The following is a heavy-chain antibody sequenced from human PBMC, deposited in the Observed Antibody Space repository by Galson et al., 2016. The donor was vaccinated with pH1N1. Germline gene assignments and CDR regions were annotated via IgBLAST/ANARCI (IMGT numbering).Heavy chain of an antibody. CDR1: GGIFNSHT. V-gene: IGHV1-69*13. CDR3: AREGANYYGSDGMDV. CDR2: ISTLFGTA. D-gene: IGHD3-10*01. Sequence: SVKVSCKASGGIFNSHTISWVRQAPGQGLEWMGRISTLFGTANYAQNFMGRVTISADASTGTAYMELTNLTARDTAVYFCAREGANYYGSDGMDVWGQGTTVTVS. J-gene: IGHJ6*02.